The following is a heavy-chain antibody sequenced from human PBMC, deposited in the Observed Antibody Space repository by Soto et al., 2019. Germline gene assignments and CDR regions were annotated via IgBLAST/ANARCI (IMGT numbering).Heavy chain of an antibody. CDR1: GYSFTSYW. V-gene: IGHV5-51*01. CDR2: IYPGDSDT. D-gene: IGHD2-2*01. CDR3: ARQLGARYCSSTSCYSNWFDP. Sequence: PGESLKISCKGSGYSFTSYWIGWVRQMPGKGLEWMGIIYPGDSDTRYSPYFQGQVTISADKSISTAYLQWSSLKASDTAMYYCARQLGARYCSSTSCYSNWFDPWGQGTLVTV. J-gene: IGHJ5*02.